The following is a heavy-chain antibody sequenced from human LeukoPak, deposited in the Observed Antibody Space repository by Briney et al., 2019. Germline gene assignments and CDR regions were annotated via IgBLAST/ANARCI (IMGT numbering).Heavy chain of an antibody. D-gene: IGHD6-19*01. J-gene: IGHJ4*02. CDR1: GDGVSSNSAA. CDR2: TYYRSKWYN. CDR3: ARGGGVTVAGNLGY. V-gene: IGHV6-1*01. Sequence: SQTLSLTCAISGDGVSSNSAAWNWIRQSPSRGLEWLGRTYYRSKWYNDYAVSVKSRITINPDTSKNQFSLQLNSVTPEDTAIYYCARGGGVTVAGNLGYWGQGTLVTVSS.